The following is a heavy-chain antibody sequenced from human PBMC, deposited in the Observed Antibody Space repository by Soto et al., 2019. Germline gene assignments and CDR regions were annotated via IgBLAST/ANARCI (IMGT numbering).Heavy chain of an antibody. V-gene: IGHV3-30*18. J-gene: IGHJ3*01. CDR1: GFSFSDSG. D-gene: IGHD2-2*01. CDR3: AKSVLYGLGSSCSPEAFDV. CDR2: ISYDGSNK. Sequence: QVHLVESGGGVVQPGRSLRLSCVASGFSFSDSGMHWVRQAPGKGLEWVAAISYDGSNKYYADSVNDRFTISRDNSKNTLSLQMNSLRAEDKAVYYCAKSVLYGLGSSCSPEAFDVWGQGTLVSVSS.